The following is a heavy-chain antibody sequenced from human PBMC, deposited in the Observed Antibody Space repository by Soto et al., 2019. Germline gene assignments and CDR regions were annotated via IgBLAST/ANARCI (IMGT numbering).Heavy chain of an antibody. J-gene: IGHJ5*02. CDR3: SKVNTIFGVVTRAMFDP. V-gene: IGHV3-23*01. CDR1: GFTFSSYA. Sequence: EVQLLESGGGLVQPGGSLRLSCAASGFTFSSYAMSWVRQAPGKGLEWVSAISGSGGSTYYADSVKGRFTISRDKAKNTLYLQIKSLRAEDTAIYYYSKVNTIFGVVTRAMFDPWGQGTLVTVSS. D-gene: IGHD3-3*01. CDR2: ISGSGGST.